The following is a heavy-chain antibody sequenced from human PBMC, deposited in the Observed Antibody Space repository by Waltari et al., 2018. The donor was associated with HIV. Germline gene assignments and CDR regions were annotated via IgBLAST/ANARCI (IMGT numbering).Heavy chain of an antibody. Sequence: EVQLVESGGGLVQPGGALSLPCAATGFPFSSHGRSWVRQATGKGLEWVANRKQERSEKYYVDSVNGRFTISRDNAENSLYLKMNSLRAEDTAVYYCARGGFYGSGSKVNWGQGTLVTVSS. CDR1: GFPFSSHG. V-gene: IGHV3-7*04. J-gene: IGHJ4*02. D-gene: IGHD3-10*01. CDR3: ARGGFYGSGSKVN. CDR2: RKQERSEK.